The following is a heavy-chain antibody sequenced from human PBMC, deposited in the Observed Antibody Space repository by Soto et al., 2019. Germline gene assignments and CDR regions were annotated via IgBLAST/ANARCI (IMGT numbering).Heavy chain of an antibody. CDR3: ARLGHVYYYDSSGYREYFQH. CDR1: GGSISSYY. Sequence: PSETLSLTCTVSGGSISSYYWSWIRQPPGKGLEWIGYIYYSGSTAYNPSLRSRVTISVDTSKNQFSLKLSSVTAADTAVYYCARLGHVYYYDSSGYREYFQHWGQGTLVTV. CDR2: IYYSGST. J-gene: IGHJ1*01. V-gene: IGHV4-59*01. D-gene: IGHD3-22*01.